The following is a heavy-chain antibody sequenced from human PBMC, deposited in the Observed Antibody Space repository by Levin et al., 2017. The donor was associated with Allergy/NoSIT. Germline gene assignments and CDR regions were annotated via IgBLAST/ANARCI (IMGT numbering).Heavy chain of an antibody. D-gene: IGHD5-18*01. CDR3: ARGRRGGYSYGSVAVHGDY. J-gene: IGHJ4*02. CDR1: GFTFSSYW. CDR2: INSDGSST. Sequence: SCAASGFTFSSYWMHWVRQAPGKGLVWVSRINSDGSSTSYADSVKGRFTISRDNAKNTLYLQMNSLRAEDTAVYYCARGRRGGYSYGSVAVHGDYWGQGTLVTVSS. V-gene: IGHV3-74*01.